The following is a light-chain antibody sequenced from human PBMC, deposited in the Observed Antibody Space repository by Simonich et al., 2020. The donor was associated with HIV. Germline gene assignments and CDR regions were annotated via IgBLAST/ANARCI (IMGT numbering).Light chain of an antibody. CDR1: SSNIGSNT. CDR2: RNN. CDR3: AAWDDSLNGPV. V-gene: IGLV1-44*01. J-gene: IGLJ2*01. Sequence: QSVPTQPPSASGTPGQRVTISCSGSSSNIGSNTVNWYQQLPGTAPKLLIYRNNRRPSGVPDRFSGSQSGPSASLAISGLQSEDEADYYCAAWDDSLNGPVFGGGTKLTVL.